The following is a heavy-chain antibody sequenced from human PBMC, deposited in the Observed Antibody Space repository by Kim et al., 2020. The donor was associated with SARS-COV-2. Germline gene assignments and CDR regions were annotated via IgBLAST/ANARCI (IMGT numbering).Heavy chain of an antibody. V-gene: IGHV3-49*03. D-gene: IGHD1-26*01. CDR3: TRDGYSGSYWVGDEPNGGFDY. J-gene: IGHJ4*02. Sequence: GGSLRLSCTASGFTFGDYAMSWFRQAPGKGLEWVGFIRSKAYGGTTEYAASVKGRFTISRGDSKSIAYLQMNSLKTEDTAVYYCTRDGYSGSYWVGDEPNGGFDYWGQGTLVTVSS. CDR2: IRSKAYGGTT. CDR1: GFTFGDYA.